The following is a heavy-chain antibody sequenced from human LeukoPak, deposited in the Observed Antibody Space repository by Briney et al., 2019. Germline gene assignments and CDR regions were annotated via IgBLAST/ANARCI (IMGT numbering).Heavy chain of an antibody. Sequence: SETLSLTCTVSGGSISSSNYYWGWIRQPPGKGLEWIGSIYYSGSTHYNPSLKSRVTISVDTSKNQFSLRLGSVTAADTAVYYCARDWDYFDSSASYWGQGTLVTVSS. CDR3: ARDWDYFDSSASY. J-gene: IGHJ4*02. CDR1: GGSISSSNYY. D-gene: IGHD3-22*01. V-gene: IGHV4-39*07. CDR2: IYYSGST.